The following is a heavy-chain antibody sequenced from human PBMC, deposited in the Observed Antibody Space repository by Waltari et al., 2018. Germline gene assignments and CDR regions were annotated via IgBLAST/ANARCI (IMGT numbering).Heavy chain of an antibody. J-gene: IGHJ4*02. CDR1: GYSISSGYS. CDR2: IYHSGGT. D-gene: IGHD1-26*01. V-gene: IGHV4-38-2*01. CDR3: ASSSGSRFDY. Sequence: QVQLQESGPGLVKPSETLSLTCAVSGYSISSGYSWGWIRQPPGKGLEWIGSIYHSGGTYYNPSLKSRGTISVDTSKNQFSLKLSSVTAADTAVYYCASSSGSRFDYWGQGTLVTVSS.